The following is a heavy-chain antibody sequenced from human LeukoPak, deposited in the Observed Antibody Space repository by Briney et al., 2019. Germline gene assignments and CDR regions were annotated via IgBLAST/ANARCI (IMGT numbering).Heavy chain of an antibody. Sequence: ASVKVSCKASGYTFTGYYMHWVRQAPGQGLEWMGWINPNSGGTNYAQKFQGRVTMTRDTSISTAYMELSGLRSDDPAVYYCAKADSIGVVPAALQGNFDYWGQGTLVTVSS. D-gene: IGHD2-2*01. CDR3: AKADSIGVVPAALQGNFDY. V-gene: IGHV1-2*02. CDR2: INPNSGGT. J-gene: IGHJ4*02. CDR1: GYTFTGYY.